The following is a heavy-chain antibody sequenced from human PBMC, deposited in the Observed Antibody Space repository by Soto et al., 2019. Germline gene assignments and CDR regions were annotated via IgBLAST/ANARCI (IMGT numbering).Heavy chain of an antibody. D-gene: IGHD3-3*01. J-gene: IGHJ6*02. CDR1: GFTFSGSA. CDR2: IRSKANSYAE. V-gene: IGHV3-73*01. CDR3: TRLHHIFEGYYYYGMDV. Sequence: GGSLRLSCAASGFTFSGSAMHWVRQASGKGLEWVGRIRSKANSYAEAYAASVKGRFTISRDDSKNTSYLQMNSLKTEDTAVYYCTRLHHIFEGYYYYGMDVWGQGTTVTVSS.